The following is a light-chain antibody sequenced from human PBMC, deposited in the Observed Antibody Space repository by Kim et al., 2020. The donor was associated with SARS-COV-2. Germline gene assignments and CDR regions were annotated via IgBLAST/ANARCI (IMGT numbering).Light chain of an antibody. Sequence: SPGERATLACRASQSVSSSYLAWYQQKPGQAPMLLIYGASSRATGIPDRFSGSGSGTDFTLTISRLEPEDFAVYYRQQYGSSPRTFGQGTKVDIK. V-gene: IGKV3-20*01. CDR1: QSVSSSY. CDR2: GAS. CDR3: QQYGSSPRT. J-gene: IGKJ1*01.